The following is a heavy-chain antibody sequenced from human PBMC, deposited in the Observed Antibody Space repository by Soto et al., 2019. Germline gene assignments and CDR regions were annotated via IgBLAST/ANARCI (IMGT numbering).Heavy chain of an antibody. J-gene: IGHJ3*02. V-gene: IGHV3-33*01. Sequence: QVQLVESGGGVVQPGRSLRLSCAASGFTFSSYGMHWVRKAPGKGLEWVAVIWYDGSNKYYADSVKGRFTISRDNSKNTMYLQMNSLRAEDTAVYYWLTHDYGHYEEVNAFDIWGQGTMVTVSS. CDR1: GFTFSSYG. D-gene: IGHD4-17*01. CDR2: IWYDGSNK. CDR3: LTHDYGHYEEVNAFDI.